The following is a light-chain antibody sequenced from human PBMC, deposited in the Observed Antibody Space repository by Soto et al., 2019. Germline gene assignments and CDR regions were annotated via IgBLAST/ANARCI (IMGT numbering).Light chain of an antibody. CDR1: SSDVGGYKY. CDR2: EVS. V-gene: IGLV2-14*01. CDR3: FSYTSSTAYV. J-gene: IGLJ1*01. Sequence: QSALTQPASVSGPPGQSITISCTGTSSDVGGYKYVSWYQLHPGKAPKLMIYEVSNRPSGISNRFSASKSGNTASLTISGLQAEDEADYYCFSYTSSTAYVFGTGTKLTVL.